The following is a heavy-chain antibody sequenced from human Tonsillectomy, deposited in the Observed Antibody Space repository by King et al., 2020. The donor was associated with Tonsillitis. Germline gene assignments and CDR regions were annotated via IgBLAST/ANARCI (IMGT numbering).Heavy chain of an antibody. J-gene: IGHJ5*02. Sequence: QLQESGPGLVKPSETLSLTCVVSGSSIRSGYYWGWIRQPPGKGLEWIGSIYQSGNTYYNPSLKSRVTMSVDTSQNQFSLNLTSVTAADTAVYYCARWSSWPPTNWFDPWGHGSLVTVSS. V-gene: IGHV4-38-2*01. CDR1: GSSIRSGYY. CDR3: ARWSSWPPTNWFDP. CDR2: IYQSGNT. D-gene: IGHD2-15*01.